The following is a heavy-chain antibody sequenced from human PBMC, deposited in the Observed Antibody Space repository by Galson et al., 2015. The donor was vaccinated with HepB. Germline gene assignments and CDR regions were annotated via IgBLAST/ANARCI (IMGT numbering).Heavy chain of an antibody. CDR3: ANTGPYYYDSSGYPEDY. CDR1: GFTFSSYA. V-gene: IGHV3-23*01. J-gene: IGHJ4*02. CDR2: ISGSGGST. Sequence: SLRLSCAASGFTFSSYAMSWVRQAPGKGLEWVSAISGSGGSTYYADSVKGRFTISRDNSKNTLYLQMNSLRAEDTAVYYCANTGPYYYDSSGYPEDYWGQGTLVTVSS. D-gene: IGHD3-22*01.